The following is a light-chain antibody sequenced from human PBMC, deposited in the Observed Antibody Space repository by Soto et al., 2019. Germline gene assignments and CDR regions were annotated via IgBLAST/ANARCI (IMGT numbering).Light chain of an antibody. CDR2: DVA. CDR1: GSNIGAGYA. V-gene: IGLV1-40*01. Sequence: QSVLTQPPSVSGAPGQRVTISCTGSGSNIGAGYAVHWYQQLPGTAPKLLIYDVATRPSGVSNRFSGSKSGSTASLIISRLQTEDEADYYCVSFTSSTTYVFGSGTKLTVL. J-gene: IGLJ1*01. CDR3: VSFTSSTTYV.